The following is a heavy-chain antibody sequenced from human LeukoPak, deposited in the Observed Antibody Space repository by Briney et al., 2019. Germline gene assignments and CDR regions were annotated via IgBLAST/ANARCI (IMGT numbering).Heavy chain of an antibody. Sequence: GGSLRLSCAASGFTFSSYSMNWVRQAPGKGLEWVSSISSSSSYIYYADSVKGRFTISRDNAKNSLYLQMNSLRAEDTAGYYCASSGYYYGSGSYALDYWGQGTMVTVSS. V-gene: IGHV3-21*01. CDR3: ASSGYYYGSGSYALDY. J-gene: IGHJ4*02. CDR2: ISSSSSYI. D-gene: IGHD3-10*01. CDR1: GFTFSSYS.